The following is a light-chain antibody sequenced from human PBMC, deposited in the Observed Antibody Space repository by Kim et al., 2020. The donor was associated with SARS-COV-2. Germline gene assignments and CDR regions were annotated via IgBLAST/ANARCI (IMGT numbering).Light chain of an antibody. Sequence: PGESATLSCRASQSVSSTYLAWFQHKPGQAPRLLIFGASSRATGIPHRFSGSGSGTDFTLTISRLEPEDFAVYYCQQYGSSPWTFGQGTKVDIK. CDR2: GAS. V-gene: IGKV3-20*01. CDR3: QQYGSSPWT. CDR1: QSVSSTY. J-gene: IGKJ1*01.